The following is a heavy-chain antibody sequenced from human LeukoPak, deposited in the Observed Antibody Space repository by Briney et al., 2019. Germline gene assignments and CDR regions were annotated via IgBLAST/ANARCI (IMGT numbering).Heavy chain of an antibody. Sequence: GGSLRLSCGASGFTFSSYWMHWVRHAPGKGLVWVSRIKSDGSRTDYADSVKGRFIISRDNAKNTLYLQMSSLRVEDTAVYYCARDSYYYDDRGSHYYGIDVWGHGTTVTVSS. V-gene: IGHV3-74*01. CDR2: IKSDGSRT. CDR1: GFTFSSYW. J-gene: IGHJ6*02. D-gene: IGHD3-22*01. CDR3: ARDSYYYDDRGSHYYGIDV.